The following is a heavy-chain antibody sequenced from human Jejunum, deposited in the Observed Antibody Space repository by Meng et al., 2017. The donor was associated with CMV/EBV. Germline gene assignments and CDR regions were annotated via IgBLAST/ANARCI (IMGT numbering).Heavy chain of an antibody. CDR1: YNSYA. D-gene: IGHD5-12*01. J-gene: IGHJ6*02. CDR3: ATAPRGGYEPYYYYGLDV. CDR2: IIPIFRTT. V-gene: IGHV1-69*05. Sequence: YNSYAISWVRQAPGQGLEWMGGIIPIFRTTNYAQRFQGRATITTGESTSTVYMELSSLTSDDTAVYYCATAPRGGYEPYYYYGLDVWGQGTTVTVSS.